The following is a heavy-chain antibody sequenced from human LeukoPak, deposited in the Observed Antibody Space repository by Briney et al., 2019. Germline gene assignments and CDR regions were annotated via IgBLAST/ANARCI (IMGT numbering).Heavy chain of an antibody. CDR3: ARDMRVVVISYYYYYGMDV. CDR2: INSDGSST. V-gene: IGHV3-74*01. J-gene: IGHJ6*02. Sequence: GGSLRLSCAASGFTFSSYWMHWVRQAPGKGLVWVSRINSDGSSTSYADSVKGRFTTSRDNAKNTLYLQMNSLRAEDTAVYYCARDMRVVVISYYYYYGMDVWGQGTTVTVSS. D-gene: IGHD3-22*01. CDR1: GFTFSSYW.